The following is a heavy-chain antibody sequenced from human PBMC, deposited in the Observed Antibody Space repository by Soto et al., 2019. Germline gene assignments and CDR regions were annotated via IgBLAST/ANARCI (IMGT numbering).Heavy chain of an antibody. D-gene: IGHD3-22*01. CDR2: IYTSGRT. J-gene: IGHJ3*01. Sequence: SQTVSFTCTVSNGSTTSYEWTWIRQPAPEGLEWRGRIYTSGRTNYNPSLKSRVKTSVATSKNKFSLKLRSVTAADTAVYYCARVHYDTTGYYDAFDVWGPGTMVT. CDR1: NGSTTSYE. CDR3: ARVHYDTTGYYDAFDV. V-gene: IGHV4-4*07.